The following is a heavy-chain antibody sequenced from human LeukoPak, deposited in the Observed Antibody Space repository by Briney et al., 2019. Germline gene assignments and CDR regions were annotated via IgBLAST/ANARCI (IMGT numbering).Heavy chain of an antibody. Sequence: GGSLRLSCVASGFTFSRYWMSWVRQAPGKGLEWVANIKQDGSEKDYVDSLKGRFTISRDNAKNSVYLQMNSLRAEDTAVYYCARIGYSSSCFDYWGQGTLVTVSS. CDR3: ARIGYSSSCFDY. CDR2: IKQDGSEK. CDR1: GFTFSRYW. D-gene: IGHD6-13*01. J-gene: IGHJ4*02. V-gene: IGHV3-7*01.